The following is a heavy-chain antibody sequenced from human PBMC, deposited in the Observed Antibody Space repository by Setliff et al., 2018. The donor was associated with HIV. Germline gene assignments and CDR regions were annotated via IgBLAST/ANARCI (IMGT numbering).Heavy chain of an antibody. J-gene: IGHJ5*02. D-gene: IGHD3-10*01. V-gene: IGHV1-69*13. CDR1: GFPFSSYG. Sequence: SVKVSCKASGFPFSSYGISWVRQAPGQGLEWMGGILPIFGATDYAQKFQGRLTLTAVQSENSVYMELSSLRSDDTAVYYCTNRGGSGTNVGNWFDPWGQGTLVTVSS. CDR3: TNRGGSGTNVGNWFDP. CDR2: ILPIFGAT.